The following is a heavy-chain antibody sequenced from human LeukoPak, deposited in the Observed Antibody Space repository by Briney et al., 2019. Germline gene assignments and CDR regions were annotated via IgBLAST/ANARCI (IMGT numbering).Heavy chain of an antibody. CDR1: GYTFTSYG. Sequence: GASVRVSCKASGYTFTSYGMSWVRQAPGQGLEWMGCISAYNGNTNYAQKLQGRVTMTTDTSTSTAYMELRSLRSDDTAVYYCARVAGTEWDYWGQGTLVTVSS. CDR3: ARVAGTEWDY. CDR2: ISAYNGNT. D-gene: IGHD6-19*01. V-gene: IGHV1-18*01. J-gene: IGHJ4*02.